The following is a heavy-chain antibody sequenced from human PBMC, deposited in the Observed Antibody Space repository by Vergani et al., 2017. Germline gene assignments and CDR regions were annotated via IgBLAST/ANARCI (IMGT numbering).Heavy chain of an antibody. CDR3: AREYSSTSGRAFDF. CDR1: GFDFSSYI. J-gene: IGHJ3*01. D-gene: IGHD2-2*01. V-gene: IGHV3-48*01. Sequence: QLVESGGGWVQPGGSLRLSCVVSGFDFSSYIMNWVRQAPVMGLEWVSFVSTGTKRQSYAESVKGRFTISRDSAKNSLYLQMDSLRAEDTAVYYCAREYSSTSGRAFDFWGQGTKVTVSS. CDR2: VSTGTKRQ.